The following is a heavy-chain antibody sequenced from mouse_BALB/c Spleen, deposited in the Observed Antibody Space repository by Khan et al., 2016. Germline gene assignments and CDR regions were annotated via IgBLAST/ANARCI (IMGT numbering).Heavy chain of an antibody. CDR3: TREGYDPY. CDR2: IDPANVNT. J-gene: IGHJ2*01. D-gene: IGHD2-2*01. Sequence: VQLQQPGAELVKPGASVKLSCTASGFNIKDTYMHWVKQRPEQGLEWIGRIDPANVNTKYDPKFQGKATITADTYSNTAYLPLSSLTSEDTAVYYWTREGYDPYWGQGTTLTVSS. CDR1: GFNIKDTY. V-gene: IGHV14-3*02.